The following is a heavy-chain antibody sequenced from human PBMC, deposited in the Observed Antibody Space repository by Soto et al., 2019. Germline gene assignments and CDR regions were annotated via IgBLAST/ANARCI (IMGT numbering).Heavy chain of an antibody. D-gene: IGHD3-22*01. V-gene: IGHV1-69*13. CDR2: IIPIFGTA. CDR3: ARPLRLDYYDSSGDGAFDI. Sequence: GASVKVSCKASGGTFSSYAISWVRQAPGQGLEWMGGIIPIFGTANYAQKFQGRVTITADESTSTAYMELSSLRSEDTAVYYCARPLRLDYYDSSGDGAFDIWGQGTMVTVSS. J-gene: IGHJ3*02. CDR1: GGTFSSYA.